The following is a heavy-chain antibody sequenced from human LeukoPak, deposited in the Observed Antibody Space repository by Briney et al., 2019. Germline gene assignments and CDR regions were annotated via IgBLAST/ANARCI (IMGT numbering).Heavy chain of an antibody. CDR1: GFTFSRNG. CDR3: ARDSYYGSGSYNWFDP. CDR2: ISYDGSKK. D-gene: IGHD3-10*01. J-gene: IGHJ5*02. V-gene: IGHV3-30*03. Sequence: AGGSLRLSCAASGFTFSRNGMHWVRQAPGKGLEWVAVISYDGSKKHYADSVKGRFTISRDNSKNTLYLQMNSLRAEDTAVYYCARDSYYGSGSYNWFDPWGQGTLVTVSS.